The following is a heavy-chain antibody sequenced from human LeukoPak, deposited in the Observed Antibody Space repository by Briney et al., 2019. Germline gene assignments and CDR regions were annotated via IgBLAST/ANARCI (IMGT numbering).Heavy chain of an antibody. CDR1: GFTFDDYA. CDR3: AKAASGSYQSDSFDI. D-gene: IGHD1-26*01. J-gene: IGHJ3*02. CDR2: ISWNSGSI. Sequence: GRSLRLSCAASGFTFDDYAMHWVRQAPGKGLEWVSGISWNSGSIGYADSVKGRFTISRDNAKNSLYLQMNSLRAEDTALYYCAKAASGSYQSDSFDIWDQGTMVTVSS. V-gene: IGHV3-9*01.